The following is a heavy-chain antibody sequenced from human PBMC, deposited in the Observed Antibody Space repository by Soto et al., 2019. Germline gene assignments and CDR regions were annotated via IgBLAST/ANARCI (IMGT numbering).Heavy chain of an antibody. CDR2: IFHDGTA. D-gene: IGHD3-10*01. V-gene: IGHV4-4*02. CDR3: ARLVYDTRLNYMYFDF. CDR1: GVSISSGNW. Sequence: SETLSLTCAVSGVSISSGNWWTWVRQSPQRGLEYIGEIFHDGTANYYPSFERRVAISVDTSKNQFSLKLTSVTAADTAIYFCARLVYDTRLNYMYFDFWGRGTLATVSS. J-gene: IGHJ4*02.